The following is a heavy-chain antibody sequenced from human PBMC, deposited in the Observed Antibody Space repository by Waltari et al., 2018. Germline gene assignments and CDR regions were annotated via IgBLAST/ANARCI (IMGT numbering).Heavy chain of an antibody. D-gene: IGHD6-19*01. V-gene: IGHV4-39*01. CDR2: IYHSGGT. Sequence: QVQLQESGPGLVKPSQTLSLTCTVSGGSISSGGYYWSWIRQHPGKGLEWIGSIYHSGGTDYNPSLNSRVTISVDTSKNQFSLKLSSVTAADTAVYYCARQDSSGWSLSAFDIWGQGTMVTVSS. J-gene: IGHJ3*02. CDR3: ARQDSSGWSLSAFDI. CDR1: GGSISSGGYY.